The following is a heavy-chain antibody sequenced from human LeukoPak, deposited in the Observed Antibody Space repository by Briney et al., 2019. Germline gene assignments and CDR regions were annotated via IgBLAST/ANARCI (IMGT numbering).Heavy chain of an antibody. CDR2: ISTSGRAI. J-gene: IGHJ6*02. V-gene: IGHV3-48*01. CDR1: GFTFSNYN. D-gene: IGHD4/OR15-4a*01. CDR3: ARDDYSDSPTYYNGMDV. Sequence: PGGSLRLSCAASGFTFSNYNMNWVRQAPGKGLEWVSYISTSGRAIFYADSVKGRFTISRDNAKNSLFLQMNSLRAEDTAVYFCARDDYSDSPTYYNGMDVWGQGTAVTVSS.